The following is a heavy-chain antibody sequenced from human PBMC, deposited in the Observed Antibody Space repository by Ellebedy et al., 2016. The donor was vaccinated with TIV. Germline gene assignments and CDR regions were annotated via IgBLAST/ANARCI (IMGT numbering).Heavy chain of an antibody. CDR3: SRGVTDQN. CDR1: GGSFSGYH. D-gene: IGHD2-21*02. Sequence: MPSETLSLTCVVYGGSFSGYHWTWIRQPPGKGLEWIGEINHSGDINYNPSLKSRVTISVDTSKNQFSLKLSSVTAADTAVYYCSRGVTDQNWGQGILVTVSS. V-gene: IGHV4-34*01. J-gene: IGHJ4*02. CDR2: INHSGDI.